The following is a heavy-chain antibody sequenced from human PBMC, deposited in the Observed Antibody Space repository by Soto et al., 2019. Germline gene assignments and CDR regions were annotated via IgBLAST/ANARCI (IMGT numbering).Heavy chain of an antibody. Sequence: PGGSLRLSCAASGFTFNRYWMHWVRQAPGKGLVWVSRSNSDASSTAYADSVKGRFTISRDDAKSTLYLQMNSLRAEDTAVYYCAREDSGYEGFDYWGQGTLVTVSS. V-gene: IGHV3-74*01. CDR1: GFTFNRYW. D-gene: IGHD5-12*01. J-gene: IGHJ4*02. CDR3: AREDSGYEGFDY. CDR2: SNSDASST.